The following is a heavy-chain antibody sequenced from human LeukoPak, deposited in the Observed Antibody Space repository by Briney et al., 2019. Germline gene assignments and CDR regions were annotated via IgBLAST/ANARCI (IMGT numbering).Heavy chain of an antibody. CDR2: ISGSGGST. Sequence: GGSLRLSCAASGFTFSSYAMSWVRQAPGKGLEWVSAISGSGGSTYYADSVKGRFTISRDNSKNTLYLQMNSLRAEDTAVYYCAKSKPTMVRGVIIGSAFDYWGQGTLVTVSS. D-gene: IGHD3-10*01. CDR1: GFTFSSYA. J-gene: IGHJ4*02. CDR3: AKSKPTMVRGVIIGSAFDY. V-gene: IGHV3-23*01.